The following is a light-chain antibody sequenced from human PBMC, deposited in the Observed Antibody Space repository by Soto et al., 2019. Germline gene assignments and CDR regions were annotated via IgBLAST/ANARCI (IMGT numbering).Light chain of an antibody. CDR1: QSVSSSY. V-gene: IGKV3-20*01. CDR3: QQYGGSPWT. Sequence: EIVLTQSPGTLSLSPGERATLSCRASQSVSSSYLAWYQQKPGQAPRLLIYGASRRATGIPDRFSGSGSGTDFTLTISRLETEDFALYYCQQYGGSPWTFGQGTKV. CDR2: GAS. J-gene: IGKJ1*01.